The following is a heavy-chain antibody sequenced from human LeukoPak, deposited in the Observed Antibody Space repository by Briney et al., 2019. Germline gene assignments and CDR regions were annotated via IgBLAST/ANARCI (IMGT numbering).Heavy chain of an antibody. Sequence: SGGSLRLSCAASGFTFSSYSMNWVRQAPGKGLEWVSSISSSSSYIYYADSVKGRFTISRDNAKNSRYLQMNSLRAEDTAIYYCATYRQVLLPFESWGQGTLVTVSS. CDR3: ATYRQVLLPFES. CDR1: GFTFSSYS. V-gene: IGHV3-21*04. J-gene: IGHJ4*02. CDR2: ISSSSSYI. D-gene: IGHD2-8*02.